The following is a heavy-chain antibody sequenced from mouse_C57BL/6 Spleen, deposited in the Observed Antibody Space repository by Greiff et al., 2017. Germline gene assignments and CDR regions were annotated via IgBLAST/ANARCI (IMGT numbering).Heavy chain of an antibody. Sequence: QVQLQQPGAELVKPGASVKLSCKASGYTFTSSWMHWVKQRPGRGLEWIGRIDPNSGGTKYNEKFKSKATLTVDKPSSTAYMQLSSRTSEDSAFYYYASPTQNAMDYWGQGASVTVSS. CDR1: GYTFTSSW. D-gene: IGHD2-10*01. J-gene: IGHJ4*01. CDR3: ASPTQNAMDY. CDR2: IDPNSGGT. V-gene: IGHV1-72*01.